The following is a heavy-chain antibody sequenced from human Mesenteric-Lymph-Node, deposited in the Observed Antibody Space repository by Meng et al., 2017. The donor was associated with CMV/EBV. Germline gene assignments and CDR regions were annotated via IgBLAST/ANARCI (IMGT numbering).Heavy chain of an antibody. J-gene: IGHJ4*02. CDR3: ARGPTGRGRDYFDY. CDR1: GYTFTSCA. D-gene: IGHD1-14*01. CDR2: INAGNGNT. Sequence: SGYTFTSCAIHWVRQAPGQRLEWLGWINAGNGNTKYSQKFQDRVTITRDTSASTAYMDLSNLRSEDTAVYYCARGPTGRGRDYFDYWGQGTLVTVSS. V-gene: IGHV1-3*01.